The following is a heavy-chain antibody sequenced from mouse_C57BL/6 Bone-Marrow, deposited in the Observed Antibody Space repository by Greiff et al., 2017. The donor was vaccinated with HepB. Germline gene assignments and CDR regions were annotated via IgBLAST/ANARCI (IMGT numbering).Heavy chain of an antibody. J-gene: IGHJ3*01. V-gene: IGHV14-1*01. CDR1: GFNIKDYY. D-gene: IGHD1-1*01. CDR2: IDPEDGDT. Sequence: EVQLQQSGAELVRPGASVKLSCTASGFNIKDYYMHWVKQRPEQGPEWIGRIDPEDGDTEYAAKFQGKATMTADTSTNKAYLQLSSLTSEDTAVYYCTPYCYSSSHERFAYWGKGTLVTVSA. CDR3: TPYCYSSSHERFAY.